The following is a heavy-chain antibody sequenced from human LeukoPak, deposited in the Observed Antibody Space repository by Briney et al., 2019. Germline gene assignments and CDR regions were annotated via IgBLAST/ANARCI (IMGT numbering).Heavy chain of an antibody. CDR2: INPDGGQT. J-gene: IGHJ4*02. CDR1: GYTFTSYY. V-gene: IGHV1-46*01. Sequence: ASVKVSCKASGYTFTSYYMHWVRQAPGQGLEWMGLINPDGGQTTYARKFQGRVTMTRDTSTSTVYMEVSSLGSEDSAVYYCARERPSSCFFDYWGRGTLVTVSS. CDR3: ARERPSSCFFDY. D-gene: IGHD2-15*01.